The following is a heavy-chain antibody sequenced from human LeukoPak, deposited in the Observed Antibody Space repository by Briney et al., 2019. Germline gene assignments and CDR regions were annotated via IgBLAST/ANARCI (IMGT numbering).Heavy chain of an antibody. Sequence: GGSLRLSCAASGFTFSSYGMSWVRQAPGKGLEWVSAISGSGGSTYYADSVKGRFTISRDNSKNTLYLQMNSLRAEDTAIYYCAKDRKLLWFGENIYYMDVWGKGTTVTVSS. V-gene: IGHV3-23*01. D-gene: IGHD3-10*01. CDR1: GFTFSSYG. CDR3: AKDRKLLWFGENIYYMDV. CDR2: ISGSGGST. J-gene: IGHJ6*03.